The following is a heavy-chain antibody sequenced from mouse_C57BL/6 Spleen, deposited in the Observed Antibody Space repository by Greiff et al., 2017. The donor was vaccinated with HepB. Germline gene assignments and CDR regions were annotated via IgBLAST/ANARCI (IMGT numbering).Heavy chain of an antibody. Sequence: VQLQQSGAELARPGASVKMSCKASGYTFTSYTMHWVKQRPGQGLEWIGYINPSSGYTKYNQKFKDKATLTADKSSSTAYMQLSSLTSEDSAVYYCARLTVVAHYFDYWGQGTTLTVSS. CDR3: ARLTVVAHYFDY. CDR1: GYTFTSYT. V-gene: IGHV1-4*01. J-gene: IGHJ2*01. D-gene: IGHD1-1*01. CDR2: INPSSGYT.